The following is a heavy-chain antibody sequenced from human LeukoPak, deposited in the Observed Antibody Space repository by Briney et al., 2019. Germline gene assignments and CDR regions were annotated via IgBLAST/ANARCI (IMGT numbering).Heavy chain of an antibody. CDR2: ITGSGTTT. J-gene: IGHJ5*02. Sequence: GGSLRLSCAASGFIFTTYDMTWVRQAPGKGLEWVSTITGSGTTTFYADSVKGRFTISRDNSKDTLYLQMNSLRAEDTAVYYCAKDKKDYVWGSYRYPTEELDPWGQGTLVTVSS. D-gene: IGHD3-16*02. CDR3: AKDKKDYVWGSYRYPTEELDP. CDR1: GFIFTTYD. V-gene: IGHV3-23*01.